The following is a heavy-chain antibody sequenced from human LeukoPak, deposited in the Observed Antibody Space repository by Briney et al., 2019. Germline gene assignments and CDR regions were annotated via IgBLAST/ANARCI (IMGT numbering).Heavy chain of an antibody. CDR1: GGSISNYY. Sequence: PSETLFLTCTVSGGSISNYYWSWIRQPPGKGLERIGYIYFIGITNYNPSPRSRVTISVDTSKSQFSLKLSSVTAADTAVYYCATGTLIRDAFDIWSQGTMVTVSS. V-gene: IGHV4-59*12. D-gene: IGHD1-26*01. J-gene: IGHJ3*02. CDR3: ATGTLIRDAFDI. CDR2: IYFIGIT.